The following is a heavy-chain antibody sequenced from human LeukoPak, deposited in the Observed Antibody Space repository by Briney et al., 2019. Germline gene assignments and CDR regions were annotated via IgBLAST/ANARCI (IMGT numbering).Heavy chain of an antibody. CDR1: GFTFSNFA. CDR2: IVGSSST. V-gene: IGHV3-21*01. J-gene: IGHJ4*02. CDR3: ARIGAGSSRDY. Sequence: GGSLRLSCAASGFTFSNFAMTWVRQAPGKGLEWVSSIVGSSSTYYADSLKGRFTISRDNAKNSLYLQMNSLRAQDTAVYYCARIGAGSSRDYWGQGTLVTVSS. D-gene: IGHD6-13*01.